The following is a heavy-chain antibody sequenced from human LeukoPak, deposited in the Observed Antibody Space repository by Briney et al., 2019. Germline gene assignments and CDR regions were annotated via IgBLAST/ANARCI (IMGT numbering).Heavy chain of an antibody. J-gene: IGHJ6*02. D-gene: IGHD6-13*01. CDR2: IRGGGTSE. CDR1: GFTFSAYA. Sequence: GGSLRLSCTASGFTFSAYAMMWVRQAPGKGPEWVSAIRGGGTSEFYADSVKGRFRISRDNSKDTLFLQMNSLRAEDTAVYYCARGIAAAGLRYYGMDVWGQGTTVTVSS. CDR3: ARGIAAAGLRYYGMDV. V-gene: IGHV3-23*01.